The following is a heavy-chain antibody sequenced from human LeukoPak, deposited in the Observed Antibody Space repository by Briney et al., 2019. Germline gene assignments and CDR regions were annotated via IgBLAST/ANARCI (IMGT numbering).Heavy chain of an antibody. Sequence: SSETLSLTCAVSGASITPYYWTWIRQPAGKTLEWIGRIHTTGNTDHNSSLKSRVTMSLDTSNNQFSLKLASVTDADAAVYYCARGHRRGGYSDRYNFYDYWGQGILVTVSS. J-gene: IGHJ4*02. D-gene: IGHD5-24*01. CDR2: IHTTGNT. CDR1: GASITPYY. CDR3: ARGHRRGGYSDRYNFYDY. V-gene: IGHV4-4*07.